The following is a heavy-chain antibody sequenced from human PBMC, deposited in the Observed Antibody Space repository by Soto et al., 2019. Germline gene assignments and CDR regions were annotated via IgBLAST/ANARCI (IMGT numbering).Heavy chain of an antibody. D-gene: IGHD3-10*01. V-gene: IGHV1-69*01. CDR1: GGSFNNYV. CDR2: IIPMFGTT. J-gene: IGHJ5*02. CDR3: ARGGREFPT. Sequence: QVQLVQSGAEVKKPGSSVKVSCKASGGSFNNYVISWVRQAPGQGLEWMGGIIPMFGTTNYAQKFQGRVAITADESTSTAYMELSNLRSEDTAVHYCARGGREFPTWGQGTLVTVSS.